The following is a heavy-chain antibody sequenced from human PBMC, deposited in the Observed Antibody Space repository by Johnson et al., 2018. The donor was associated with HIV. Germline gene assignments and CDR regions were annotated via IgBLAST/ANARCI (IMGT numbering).Heavy chain of an antibody. J-gene: IGHJ3*02. D-gene: IGHD6-19*01. Sequence: VQLVESGGGLVKPGGSLRLSCAASGFSFSDYYMSWVRQAPGKGLEWVSSISGGSTYYADSVKGRFTIPRNNSKTALFLQMNSLRAEDTAVFYCAKLQWPREDAFDIWGQGTMVTVSS. CDR2: ISGGST. CDR3: AKLQWPREDAFDI. V-gene: IGHV3-11*05. CDR1: GFSFSDYY.